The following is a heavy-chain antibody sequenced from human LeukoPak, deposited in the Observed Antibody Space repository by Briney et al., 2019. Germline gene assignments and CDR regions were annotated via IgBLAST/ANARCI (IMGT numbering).Heavy chain of an antibody. CDR2: INPNSGGT. V-gene: IGHV1-2*02. J-gene: IGHJ4*02. CDR1: GYTFTGYY. CDR3: ARDQYSSGWYEGDY. Sequence: ASVKVSRKASGYTFTGYYMHWVRQAPGQGLEWMGWINPNSGGTNYAQKFQGRVTMTRDTSISTAYMELSRLRSDDTAVYYCARDQYSSGWYEGDYWGQGTLVTVSS. D-gene: IGHD6-19*01.